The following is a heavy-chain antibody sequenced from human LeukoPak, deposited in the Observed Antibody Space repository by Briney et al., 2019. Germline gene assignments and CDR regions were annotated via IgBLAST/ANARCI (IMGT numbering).Heavy chain of an antibody. Sequence: SETLSLTCTVSGGSISSSSYYWGWIRQPPGKGLEWIGSIYYSGSTYYNPSLKSRVTISVDTSKDQFSLKLSSVTAADTAVYYCASEKNILTGTTPAFDIWGQGTMVTVSS. CDR2: IYYSGST. D-gene: IGHD1-7*01. J-gene: IGHJ3*02. CDR3: ASEKNILTGTTPAFDI. CDR1: GGSISSSSYY. V-gene: IGHV4-39*07.